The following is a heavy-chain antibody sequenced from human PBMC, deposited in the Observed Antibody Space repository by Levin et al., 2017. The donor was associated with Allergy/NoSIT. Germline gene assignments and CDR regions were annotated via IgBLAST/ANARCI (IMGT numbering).Heavy chain of an antibody. CDR3: ARDRTAASGAYYYYGFDV. CDR2: ISSTSSDT. CDR1: GFTFSDYY. D-gene: IGHD6-13*01. J-gene: IGHJ6*02. Sequence: GESLKISCAASGFTFSDYYMSWIRQAPGKGLEWFSYISSTSSDTNYADSVKGRFTISRDNAKNSLYLQMNSLRAEDTAVYYCARDRTAASGAYYYYGFDVWVQGTTVTVSS. V-gene: IGHV3-11*05.